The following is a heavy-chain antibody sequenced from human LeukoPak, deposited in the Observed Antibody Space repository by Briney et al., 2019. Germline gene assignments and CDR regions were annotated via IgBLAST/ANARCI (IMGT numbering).Heavy chain of an antibody. D-gene: IGHD3-3*01. CDR2: IIPIFGTA. Sequence: ASVKVSCKASGGTFSSYAISWVRQAPGQGLEWMGGIIPIFGTANYAHKFQGRVTITADEYTSTAYMELSSLRSEDTAVYYCARQIRCVDYYYFYMDVWGKGTTVTVSS. CDR3: ARQIRCVDYYYFYMDV. J-gene: IGHJ6*03. CDR1: GGTFSSYA. V-gene: IGHV1-69*01.